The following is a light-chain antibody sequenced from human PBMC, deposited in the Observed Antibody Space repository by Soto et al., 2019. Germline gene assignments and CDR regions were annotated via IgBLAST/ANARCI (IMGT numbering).Light chain of an antibody. V-gene: IGKV3-20*01. Sequence: EIVMTQSPATLSVSPGERATLSCRASQSVSNNLAWYQQKPGQAPRLLIFGASNRATGIPDRFSGSGSGTDFTLTISRLEPEDFVVYSCQQYGSSPGTFGQGTRLEIK. CDR2: GAS. CDR1: QSVSNN. CDR3: QQYGSSPGT. J-gene: IGKJ5*01.